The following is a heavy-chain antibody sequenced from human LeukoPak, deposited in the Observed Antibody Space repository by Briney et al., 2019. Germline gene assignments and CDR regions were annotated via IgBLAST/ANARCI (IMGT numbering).Heavy chain of an antibody. D-gene: IGHD1-14*01. CDR3: SRDPEQLGNYYYYYGMDV. CDR2: ISSSSSTI. J-gene: IGHJ6*02. CDR1: GFTFSSYS. Sequence: GGSLRLSCAASGFTFSSYSMNWVRQAPGKGLEWVSYISSSSSTIYYADYVKARFTISRDNAKNSLYLQMNSLRAEDTAVYYCSRDPEQLGNYYYYYGMDVWGQGTTVTGSS. V-gene: IGHV3-48*01.